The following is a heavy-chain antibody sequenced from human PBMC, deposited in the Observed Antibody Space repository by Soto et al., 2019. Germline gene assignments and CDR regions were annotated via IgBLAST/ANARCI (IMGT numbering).Heavy chain of an antibody. J-gene: IGHJ4*02. D-gene: IGHD3-16*01. CDR2: ISHDGSND. V-gene: IGHV3-30*03. Sequence: GSLRLSCAASGFSFSSYGMHWVRQTPAKGLEWVAFISHDGSNDYYADSVRGRYTISRDNSKNTVYLQMNSLRVEDTAVYYCATDANEYLWEYYFDFWGQGTLVTVSS. CDR3: ATDANEYLWEYYFDF. CDR1: GFSFSSYG.